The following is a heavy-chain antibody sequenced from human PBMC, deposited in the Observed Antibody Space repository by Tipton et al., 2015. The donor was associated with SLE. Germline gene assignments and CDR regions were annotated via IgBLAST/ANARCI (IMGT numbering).Heavy chain of an antibody. CDR3: ARDSSGWYFYFDY. CDR1: GFTVSSNY. CDR2: IYSGGST. Sequence: QLVQSGGGLVQPGGSLRLSCAASGFTVSSNYMSWVRQAPGKGLEWVSVIYSGGSTYYADSVKGRFTISRDNSKNTLYLQMNSLRAEDTAVYYCARDSSGWYFYFDYWGQGTLVTVSS. D-gene: IGHD6-19*01. J-gene: IGHJ4*02. V-gene: IGHV3-53*04.